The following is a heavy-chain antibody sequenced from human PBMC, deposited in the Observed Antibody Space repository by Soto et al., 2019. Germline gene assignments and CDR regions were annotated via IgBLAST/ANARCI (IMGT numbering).Heavy chain of an antibody. CDR3: ARGRYCLTGRCFPNWFDS. Sequence: LSLTCSVSGDSISNDYFWAWIRQPPGQALEYIGYIYKSATTYYNPSFESRVAISVDTSKSQFSLNVTSVTAADTAVYFCARGRYCLTGRCFPNWFDSWGQGAPVTVSS. D-gene: IGHD7-27*01. V-gene: IGHV4-30-4*01. J-gene: IGHJ5*01. CDR2: IYKSATT. CDR1: GDSISNDYF.